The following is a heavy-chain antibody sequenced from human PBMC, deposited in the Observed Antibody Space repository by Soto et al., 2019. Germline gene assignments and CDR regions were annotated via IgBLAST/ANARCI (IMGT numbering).Heavy chain of an antibody. CDR1: GGSISSSSYY. J-gene: IGHJ4*02. CDR3: ARHAQWQIDY. Sequence: PSETLSLTCTVSGGSISSSSYYWGWIRQPPGKGLEWIGSIYYSGSTYYNPSLKSRVTISVDTSKNQFSLKLSSVTAADTAVYYCARHAQWQIDYWGQGTLVTVSS. CDR2: IYYSGST. V-gene: IGHV4-39*01. D-gene: IGHD6-19*01.